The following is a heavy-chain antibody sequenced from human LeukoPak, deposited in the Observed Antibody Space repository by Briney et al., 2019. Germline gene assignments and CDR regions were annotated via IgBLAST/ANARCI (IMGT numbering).Heavy chain of an antibody. D-gene: IGHD4-17*01. CDR2: INPNSGDT. CDR3: AGDYCHNLTCYLFDS. Sequence: ASVKVSCKASGSPFTEHSIHWLRQAPGQGLEWMGWINPNSGDTNFAQSLQDRVTMTRDTSANTASLQLSRLKSDDTAIYYCAGDYCHNLTCYLFDSWGQGTPLTVSP. V-gene: IGHV1-2*02. CDR1: GSPFTEHS. J-gene: IGHJ4*02.